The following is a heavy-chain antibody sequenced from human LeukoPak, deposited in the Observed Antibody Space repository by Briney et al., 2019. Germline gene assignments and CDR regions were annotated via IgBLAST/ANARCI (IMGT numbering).Heavy chain of an antibody. CDR3: ARVDIVVVPAAPRPYYYYMDV. D-gene: IGHD2-2*01. J-gene: IGHJ6*03. V-gene: IGHV3-11*01. CDR1: GFTFSDYY. CDR2: ISSSGSTI. Sequence: GGSLRLSCAASGFTFSDYYMSWIRQAPGKGLEWVSYISSSGSTIYYADSVKGRFTISRDNAKNSLYLQMNSLRAEDTAVYYCARVDIVVVPAAPRPYYYYMDVWGKGTTVTVSS.